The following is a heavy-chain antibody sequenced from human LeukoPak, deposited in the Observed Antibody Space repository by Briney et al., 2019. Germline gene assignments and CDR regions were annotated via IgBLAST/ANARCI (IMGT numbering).Heavy chain of an antibody. CDR1: GGSFSGYY. J-gene: IGHJ4*02. D-gene: IGHD4-17*01. CDR2: INHSGST. V-gene: IGHV4-34*01. Sequence: SETLSLTCAVYGGSFSGYYWSWIRQPPGKGLEWLGEINHSGSTNYNPSLKSRVTISVDTSKNQFSLKLSSVTAADTAVYYCARRLGVDYGDYYFDYWGQGTLVTVSS. CDR3: ARRLGVDYGDYYFDY.